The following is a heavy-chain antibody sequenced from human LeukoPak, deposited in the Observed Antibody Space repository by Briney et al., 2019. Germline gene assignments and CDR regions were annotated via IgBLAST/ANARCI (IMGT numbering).Heavy chain of an antibody. CDR1: GGSISSYY. CDR3: ARRPTVTTFFDY. CDR2: IYNSGST. Sequence: SETLSLTCTVSGGSISSYYWSWIRQPPGKGLEWIGYIYNSGSTNCNPSLKSRVTISVDPSKNQFSLKLSSVTAADTAVYYCARRPTVTTFFDYWGQGTLVTVSS. V-gene: IGHV4-59*01. D-gene: IGHD4-17*01. J-gene: IGHJ4*02.